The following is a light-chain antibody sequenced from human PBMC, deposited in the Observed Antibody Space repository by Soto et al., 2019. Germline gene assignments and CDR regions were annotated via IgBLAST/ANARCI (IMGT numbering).Light chain of an antibody. CDR2: EVT. CDR1: SSDIGGHKF. CDR3: SSYATTSPV. V-gene: IGLV2-14*01. Sequence: QSALTQPASVSGSPGQSITISCTGPSSDIGGHKFVSWYQQFPGKAPKLMIFEVTKRASGVSHRFSGSKSGNTASLTISGLQAEDEADYYCSSYATTSPVFGPGTKVTVL. J-gene: IGLJ1*01.